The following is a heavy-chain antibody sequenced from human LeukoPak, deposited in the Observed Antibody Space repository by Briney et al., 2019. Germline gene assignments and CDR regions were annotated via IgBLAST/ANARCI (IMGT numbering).Heavy chain of an antibody. CDR3: AKGSRDGYKPKDAFDI. V-gene: IGHV3-30*02. D-gene: IGHD5-24*01. CDR2: IRYDGSNK. J-gene: IGHJ3*02. CDR1: GFTFSNYW. Sequence: GGSLRLSCVTSGFTFSNYWMHWVRQAPGKGLEWVAFIRYDGSNKYYADSVKGRFTISRDNSKNTLYLQMNSLRAEDTAVYYCAKGSRDGYKPKDAFDIWGQGTMVTVSS.